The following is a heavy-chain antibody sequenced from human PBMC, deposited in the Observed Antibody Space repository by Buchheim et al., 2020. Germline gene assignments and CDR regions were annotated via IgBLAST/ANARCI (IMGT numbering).Heavy chain of an antibody. CDR3: AKAQNRGPMVRGGIIHY. J-gene: IGHJ4*02. CDR2: LSGSGGST. V-gene: IGHV3-23*04. CDR1: GFTFSSYA. D-gene: IGHD3-10*01. Sequence: EVQLVESGGGLIQPGGSVRLSCAASGFTFSSYAMSWVRQAPGKGLEWVSALSGSGGSTYYADSVKGRFPISRDNSKNTLYLQMYSLRAEDTAVYYCAKAQNRGPMVRGGIIHYWGQGTL.